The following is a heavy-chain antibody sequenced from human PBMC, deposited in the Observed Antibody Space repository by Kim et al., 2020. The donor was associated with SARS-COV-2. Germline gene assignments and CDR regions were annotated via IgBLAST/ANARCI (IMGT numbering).Heavy chain of an antibody. V-gene: IGHV3-33*06. D-gene: IGHD3-22*01. CDR3: AKDEEYYYGSIVA. J-gene: IGHJ5*02. Sequence: AASAKGRFNISRDNHKNTLYVQMTGLRAWDTAVYYCAKDEEYYYGSIVAWGQGTLVTVSS.